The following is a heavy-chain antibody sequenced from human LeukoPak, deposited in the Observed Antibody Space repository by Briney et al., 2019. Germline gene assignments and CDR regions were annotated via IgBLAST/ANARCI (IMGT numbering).Heavy chain of an antibody. V-gene: IGHV3-7*01. CDR2: IKQDGSEK. CDR1: GFTFSSYW. D-gene: IGHD2-15*01. J-gene: IGHJ4*02. Sequence: GGSLRLSCAASGFTFSSYWMSWVRQAPGKGLEWVANIKQDGSEKYYVDSVKGRFTISRDNAKNSLYLQMNSLRAEDTAVYYCARARWGYCSGGSCYGFDYWGQGTLVTVSS. CDR3: ARARWGYCSGGSCYGFDY.